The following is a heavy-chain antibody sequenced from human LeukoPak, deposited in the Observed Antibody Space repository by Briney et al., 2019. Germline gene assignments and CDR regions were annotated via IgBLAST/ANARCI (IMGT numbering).Heavy chain of an antibody. Sequence: GGSLRLSCAASGFTFSSYWMSWVRQAPGKGLEWVSSISSSSSYIYYADSVKGRFTISRDNAKNSLYLQMKSLRAEDTAVYYCAREAYGSGTDYWGQGSLVTVSS. D-gene: IGHD3-10*01. V-gene: IGHV3-21*01. J-gene: IGHJ4*02. CDR1: GFTFSSYW. CDR3: AREAYGSGTDY. CDR2: ISSSSSYI.